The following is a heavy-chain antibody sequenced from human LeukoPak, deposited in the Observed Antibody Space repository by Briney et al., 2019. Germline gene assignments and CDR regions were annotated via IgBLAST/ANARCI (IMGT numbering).Heavy chain of an antibody. CDR2: ISSSSSFI. D-gene: IGHD3-22*01. CDR3: ATQGEHSYDSNRSGYFQH. V-gene: IGHV3-21*01. Sequence: GGSLRLSCTASGFTFGDYAMSWVRQAPGKGLEWVSSISSSSSFIYYADSVKGRFTISRDNAKNSLYLQMNSLRAEDTAVYYCATQGEHSYDSNRSGYFQHWGQGTLVTVSS. CDR1: GFTFGDYA. J-gene: IGHJ1*01.